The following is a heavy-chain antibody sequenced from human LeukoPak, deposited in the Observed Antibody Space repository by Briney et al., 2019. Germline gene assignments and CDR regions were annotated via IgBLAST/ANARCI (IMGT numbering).Heavy chain of an antibody. V-gene: IGHV5-51*01. CDR3: ARQKWGSGYSGYDYDY. J-gene: IGHJ4*02. Sequence: GESLKFSGKRFEYRSTTYWIGGLRKLPGKGLGGLGIIYTGDSDTRYGTSFQGQVNITANKSISTAYLQWSSLKASDTAMYYCARQKWGSGYSGYDYDYWGQGTLVTVSS. D-gene: IGHD5-12*01. CDR2: IYTGDSDT. CDR1: EYRSTTYW.